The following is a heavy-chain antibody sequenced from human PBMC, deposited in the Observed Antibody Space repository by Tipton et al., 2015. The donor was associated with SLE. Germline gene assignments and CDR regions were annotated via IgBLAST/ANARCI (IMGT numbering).Heavy chain of an antibody. CDR2: ISGSGGST. CDR3: VRGEAVTDY. D-gene: IGHD6-19*01. J-gene: IGHJ4*02. Sequence: SLRLSCAASGFTVSSNYMSWVRQAPGKGLEWVSAISGSGGSTYYADSVKGRFTISRDNAKNSLYLQMDTLRADDTAVYYCVRGEAVTDYWGQGTLVTVSS. CDR1: GFTVSSNY. V-gene: IGHV3-23*01.